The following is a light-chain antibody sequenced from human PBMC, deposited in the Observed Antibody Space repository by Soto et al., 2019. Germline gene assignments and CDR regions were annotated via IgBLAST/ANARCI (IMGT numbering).Light chain of an antibody. Sequence: QSALTQPRSVSGSPGQSVTISCTGTSSDVGGYNYVSWYQQHPGKAPKLMIYDVSKRPSGVPDRFSGSKSGNTASLTISGLQAEDEADYYCCSYTRTSNHYFFGGGTKLTVL. CDR3: CSYTRTSNHYF. J-gene: IGLJ2*01. CDR1: SSDVGGYNY. CDR2: DVS. V-gene: IGLV2-11*01.